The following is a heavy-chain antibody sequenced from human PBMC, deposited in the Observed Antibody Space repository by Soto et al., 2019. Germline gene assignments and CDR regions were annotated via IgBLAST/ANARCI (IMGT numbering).Heavy chain of an antibody. CDR2: IYHSGST. CDR1: GGSISSYY. D-gene: IGHD5-18*01. CDR3: ASHSYGLMGWFDP. Sequence: SETLSLTCTVSGGSISSYYWSWIRQPPGKGLEWIGYIYHSGSTNYNPSLKSRVTISVDTSKNQFSLKLSSVTAADTAVYYCASHSYGLMGWFDPWGQGTLVTVSS. J-gene: IGHJ5*02. V-gene: IGHV4-59*01.